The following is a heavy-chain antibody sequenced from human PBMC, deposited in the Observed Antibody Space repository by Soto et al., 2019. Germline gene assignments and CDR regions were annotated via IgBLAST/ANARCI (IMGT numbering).Heavy chain of an antibody. V-gene: IGHV6-1*01. CDR3: ARGVAGTGFDL. CDR1: VDSVSSNTAA. Sequence: SQTLSLTCASSVDSVSSNTAAWNWIRSSPSRGLEWLGRTYYRSNWRHDYAVSVKSRITVNPDTSKNHFSLQLNSVTPDDTAVYYCARGVAGTGFDLWGQGTLVTVSS. CDR2: TYYRSNWRH. J-gene: IGHJ4*02. D-gene: IGHD6-19*01.